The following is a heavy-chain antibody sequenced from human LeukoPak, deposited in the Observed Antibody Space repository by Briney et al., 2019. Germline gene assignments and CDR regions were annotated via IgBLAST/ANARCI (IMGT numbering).Heavy chain of an antibody. CDR1: GFTFSSYA. CDR2: ISGSGGST. CDR3: AKGGGLWFGESPYGMDV. Sequence: GGSLRRSCAASGFTFSSYAMSWVRQAPGKGLEWVSAISGSGGSTYYADSVKGRFTISRDNSKNTLYLRMNSLRAEDTAVYYCAKGGGLWFGESPYGMDVWGQGTTVTVSS. V-gene: IGHV3-23*01. D-gene: IGHD3-10*01. J-gene: IGHJ6*02.